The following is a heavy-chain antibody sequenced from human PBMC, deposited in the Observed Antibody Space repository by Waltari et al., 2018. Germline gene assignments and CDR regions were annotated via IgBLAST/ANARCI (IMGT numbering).Heavy chain of an antibody. Sequence: QVQLQESGPGLVKPSETLSLTCTVSGGSISSYYWSWIRQPAGKGLEWIGRIYTSGSTNYNPALKSRVTMSVDTSKNQFSLKLSSVTAADTAVYYCARGPDGYDSSGYQAFDIWGQGTMVTVSS. CDR1: GGSISSYY. CDR3: ARGPDGYDSSGYQAFDI. CDR2: IYTSGST. J-gene: IGHJ3*02. D-gene: IGHD3-22*01. V-gene: IGHV4-4*07.